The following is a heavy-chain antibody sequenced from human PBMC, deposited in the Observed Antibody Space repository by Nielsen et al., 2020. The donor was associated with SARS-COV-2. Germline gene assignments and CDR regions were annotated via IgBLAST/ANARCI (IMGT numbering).Heavy chain of an antibody. CDR1: GYTFSNYY. CDR3: ARDGFDTGGQR. J-gene: IGHJ4*02. CDR2: IDPSGGST. Sequence: ASVKVSCKASGYTFSNYYMHWVRQAPGQGLEWMGVIDPSGGSTRYAQKFQGRFIMTTDTSTTTVYMEMASLRAEDTAVYYCARDGFDTGGQRWGQGTLVTVSS. D-gene: IGHD2-8*02. V-gene: IGHV1-46*01.